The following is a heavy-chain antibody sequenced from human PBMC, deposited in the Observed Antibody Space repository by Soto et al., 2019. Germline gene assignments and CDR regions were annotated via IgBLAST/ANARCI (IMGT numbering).Heavy chain of an antibody. CDR1: GFTFSSYS. CDR2: ISSSSTI. D-gene: IGHD2-21*02. V-gene: IGHV3-48*01. J-gene: IGHJ4*02. Sequence: QPGGSLRLSCAASGFTFSSYSMNWVRQAPGKGLEWVSYISSSSTIYYADSVKGRFTISRDNSKNTLYLQMNSLRAEDTAVYYCAKDYCGGDCSFDYWGQGTLVTVSS. CDR3: AKDYCGGDCSFDY.